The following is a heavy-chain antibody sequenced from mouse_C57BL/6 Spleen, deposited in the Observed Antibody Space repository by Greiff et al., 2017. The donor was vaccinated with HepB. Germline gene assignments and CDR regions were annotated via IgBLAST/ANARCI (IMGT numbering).Heavy chain of an antibody. J-gene: IGHJ1*03. CDR1: GYSITSSYY. V-gene: IGHV3-6*01. CDR3: ARVSDGYHTRYWYFDV. D-gene: IGHD2-3*01. CDR2: ISYDGSN. Sequence: EVQLQQSGPGLVKPSQSLSLTCSVTGYSITSSYYWNWIRQFPGNKLEWMGYISYDGSNNYNPSLKNRISITRDTSKNQVFLKLNSVTTEDTATYYCARVSDGYHTRYWYFDVWGTGTTVTVSS.